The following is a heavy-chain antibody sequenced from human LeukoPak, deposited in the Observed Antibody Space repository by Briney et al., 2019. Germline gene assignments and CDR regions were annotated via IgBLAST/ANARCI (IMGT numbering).Heavy chain of an antibody. CDR1: GFTFSSYA. J-gene: IGHJ5*02. D-gene: IGHD3-22*01. CDR3: ARDHRTYYYDSSGLSS. Sequence: GGSLRLSCAASGFTFSSYAMHWVRQAPGKGLEYVSAISSNGGSTYYANSVKGRFTISRDNSKNTLYLQMGSLRAEDMAVYYCARDHRTYYYDSSGLSSWGQGTLVTVSS. CDR2: ISSNGGST. V-gene: IGHV3-64*01.